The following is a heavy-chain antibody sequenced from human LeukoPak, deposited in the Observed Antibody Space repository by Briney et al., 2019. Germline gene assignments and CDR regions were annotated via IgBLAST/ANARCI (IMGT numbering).Heavy chain of an antibody. D-gene: IGHD1-26*01. CDR3: ARGGRDAFDI. V-gene: IGHV4-34*01. Sequence: SETLSLTCAAYGGSFSSYYWSWIRQPPGKGLEWIGSIYYSGSTYYNPSLKSRVTISVDPSKNQFSLKLSSVTAADTAVYYCARGGRDAFDIWGQGTMVTVSS. J-gene: IGHJ3*02. CDR1: GGSFSSYY. CDR2: IYYSGST.